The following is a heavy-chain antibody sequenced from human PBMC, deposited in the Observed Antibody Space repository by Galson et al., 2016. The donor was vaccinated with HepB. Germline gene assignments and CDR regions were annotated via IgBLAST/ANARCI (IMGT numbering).Heavy chain of an antibody. CDR3: ARGDNPDYGDYASAYYYMDV. J-gene: IGHJ6*03. Sequence: LSLTCAVYGGSFSGYYWSWIRPPPGKGLEWIGEINHSGSNNYNPSLKSRVTISVDTSKNQFSLKLSSVTAADTAVYCCARGDNPDYGDYASAYYYMDVWGKGTTVTVSS. CDR2: INHSGSN. V-gene: IGHV4-34*01. CDR1: GGSFSGYY. D-gene: IGHD4-17*01.